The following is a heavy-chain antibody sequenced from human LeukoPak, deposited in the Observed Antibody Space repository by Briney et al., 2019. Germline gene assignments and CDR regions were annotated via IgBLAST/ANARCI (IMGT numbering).Heavy chain of an antibody. D-gene: IGHD2-8*01. J-gene: IGHJ4*02. V-gene: IGHV4-59*01. Sequence: SEALSLTCTVSGGSISSYYWSWIRQPPGKGLEWIGYIYYSGSTNYNPSLKSRVTISVDTSKNQFSLKLSSVTAADTAVYYCAREAKGVIDYWGQGTLVTVSS. CDR2: IYYSGST. CDR1: GGSISSYY. CDR3: AREAKGVIDY.